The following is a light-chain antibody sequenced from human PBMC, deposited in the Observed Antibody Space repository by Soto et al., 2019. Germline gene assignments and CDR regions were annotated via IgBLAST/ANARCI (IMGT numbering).Light chain of an antibody. V-gene: IGKV1-5*03. CDR3: QQYNTYPLT. Sequence: DIQMTQSPSTLSASVGDRVTITCRASQSISTWLAWYQQKPGKAPKLLIYKASSLEGGVPSRFSGSGSGSDFNITISSLQPDDFATYYRQQYNTYPLTFGGGTTVEIK. CDR1: QSISTW. J-gene: IGKJ4*01. CDR2: KAS.